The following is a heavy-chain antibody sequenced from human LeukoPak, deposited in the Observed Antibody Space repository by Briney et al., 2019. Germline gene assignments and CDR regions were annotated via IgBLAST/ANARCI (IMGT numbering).Heavy chain of an antibody. J-gene: IGHJ4*02. CDR3: ARVRGYSYDY. CDR1: GGSISRYY. D-gene: IGHD5-18*01. V-gene: IGHV4-59*08. Sequence: SETLSLTCTVSGGSISRYYWSWIRQPPGKGLEWIGYIYYSGSTNYNPSLESRVTISVDTSKNQFSLKLTSVTAADTAVYYCARVRGYSYDYWGQGTLVTVSS. CDR2: IYYSGST.